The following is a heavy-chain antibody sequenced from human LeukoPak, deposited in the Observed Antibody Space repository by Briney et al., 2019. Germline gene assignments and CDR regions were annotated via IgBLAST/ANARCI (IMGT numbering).Heavy chain of an antibody. CDR2: MNPNSGNT. V-gene: IGHV1-8*01. CDR1: GYTFTSYS. CDR3: ARGRSIAASSSYYYYMDV. D-gene: IGHD6-6*01. J-gene: IGHJ6*03. Sequence: ASVKPSCKASGYTFTSYSINWVRQATGQGLEWMGWMNPNSGNTGYAQKFQGRVTMTRNTSISTAYLELSSLRSEDTAGYYCARGRSIAASSSYYYYMDVWGKGTTVTVSS.